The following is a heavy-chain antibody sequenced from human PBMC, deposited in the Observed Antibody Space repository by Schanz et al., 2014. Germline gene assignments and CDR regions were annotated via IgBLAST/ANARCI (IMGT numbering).Heavy chain of an antibody. J-gene: IGHJ3*02. CDR1: GFTVDSNY. Sequence: EVQLVESGGGLVQPGGSLRLSCAASGFTVDSNYMSWVRQAPGKGLEWVSTISGSGAHTYHADSVRGRFTISRDNSKNILYLQMNSLRAEDTAIYFCAAARGTNCYFCALDIWGQGTMVTVSS. V-gene: IGHV3-23*04. CDR2: ISGSGAHT. CDR3: AAARGTNCYFCALDI. D-gene: IGHD2-2*01.